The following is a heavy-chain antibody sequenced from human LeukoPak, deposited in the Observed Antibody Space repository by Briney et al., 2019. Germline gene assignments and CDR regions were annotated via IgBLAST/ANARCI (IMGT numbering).Heavy chain of an antibody. J-gene: IGHJ5*02. CDR1: GGSISSGDYY. Sequence: SQTLSLTCTVSGGSISSGDYYWSWIRQPPGKGLEWIGYIYHSGITYYHPSLGSRVIISVDTSTNQFSLSANSVTAADTAVYYCGRAVQASLQPRFDPWGQGTLVTVSS. V-gene: IGHV4-30-4*08. CDR3: GRAVQASLQPRFDP. D-gene: IGHD3-16*02. CDR2: IYHSGIT.